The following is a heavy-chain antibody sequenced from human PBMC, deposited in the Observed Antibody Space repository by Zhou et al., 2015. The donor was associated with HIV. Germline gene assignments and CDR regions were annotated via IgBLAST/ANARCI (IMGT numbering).Heavy chain of an antibody. D-gene: IGHD4-11*01. Sequence: EVQLSESGGGFVRPGGSLRLTCAASGFAFNTYGMTWVRQAPGKGLEWVSSVLGGSGTSTRYADSVKGRFTISRDNSKNTLYLQMNSLRAEDTAVYYCAREHDYHAFDIWAKGPRSPSPQ. CDR3: AREHDYHAFDI. CDR2: LGGSGTST. J-gene: IGHJ3*02. CDR1: GFAFNTYG. V-gene: IGHV3-23*01.